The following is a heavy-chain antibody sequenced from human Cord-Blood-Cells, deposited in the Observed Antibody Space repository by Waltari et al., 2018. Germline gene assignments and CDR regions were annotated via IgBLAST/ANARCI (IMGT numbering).Heavy chain of an antibody. CDR1: GYTFTSYD. CDR3: AISSITIFGVVIDY. CDR2: MNPNSGNT. D-gene: IGHD3-3*01. V-gene: IGHV1-8*01. Sequence: QVQLVQSGAEVKKPGASVKVSCKASGYTFTSYDLNWVRQATGQGLEWMGWMNPNSGNTGYAQKFQGRVTMTRNTSISTAYMELSSLRSEDTAVYYCAISSITIFGVVIDYWGQGTLVTVSS. J-gene: IGHJ4*02.